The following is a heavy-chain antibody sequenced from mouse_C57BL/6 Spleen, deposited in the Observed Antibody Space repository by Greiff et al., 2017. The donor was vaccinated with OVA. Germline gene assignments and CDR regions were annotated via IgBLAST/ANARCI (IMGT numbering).Heavy chain of an antibody. CDR3: ARGGYYDFDY. D-gene: IGHD2-3*01. CDR1: GYTFTSYW. Sequence: QVQLQQPGAELVRPGSSVKLSCKASGYTFTSYWMPWVQQRPIQGLEWIGNIDPSASDTTYHQKFKDKATLTVDKSSSTAYMQLSSLTSEDSAGYYCARGGYYDFDYWGQGTTLTVSS. J-gene: IGHJ2*01. V-gene: IGHV1-52*01. CDR2: IDPSASDT.